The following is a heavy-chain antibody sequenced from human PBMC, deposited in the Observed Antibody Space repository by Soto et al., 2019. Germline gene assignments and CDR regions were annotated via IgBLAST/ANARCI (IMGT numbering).Heavy chain of an antibody. CDR1: GFTFSSYT. Sequence: GGSLRLSCAASGFTFSSYTMNWVRQAPGKGLEWVSAISGSGGSTYYADSVKGRFTISRDNSKNTLYLQMNSLRAEDTAVYYCAKDSGYYVEYFQHWGQGTLVTVSS. CDR3: AKDSGYYVEYFQH. CDR2: ISGSGGST. J-gene: IGHJ1*01. D-gene: IGHD3-3*01. V-gene: IGHV3-23*01.